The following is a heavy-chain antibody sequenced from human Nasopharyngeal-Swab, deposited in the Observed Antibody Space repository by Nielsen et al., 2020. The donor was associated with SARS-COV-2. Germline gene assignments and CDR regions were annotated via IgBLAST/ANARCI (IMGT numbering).Heavy chain of an antibody. CDR1: GFPFSSYA. D-gene: IGHD6-19*01. CDR3: ARSLGSGWFDAFDI. V-gene: IGHV3-23*01. CDR2: ISGSGGST. Sequence: LKISCAASGFPFSSYAMSWVRQAPGKGLEWVSAISGSGGSTYYADSVKGRFTISRDNSKNTLYLQMNSLRAEDTAVYYCARSLGSGWFDAFDIWGQGTMVTVSS. J-gene: IGHJ3*02.